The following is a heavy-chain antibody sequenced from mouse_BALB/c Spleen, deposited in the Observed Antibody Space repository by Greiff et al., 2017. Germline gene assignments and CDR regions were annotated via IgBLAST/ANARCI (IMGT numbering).Heavy chain of an antibody. CDR2: IWGGGST. J-gene: IGHJ4*01. V-gene: IGHV2-6-4*01. CDR3: ASLNNYGSIDYAMGY. Sequence: VKVVESGPGLVAPSQSLSITCTVSGFSLSRYSVHWVRQPPGKGLEWLGMIWGGGSTDYNSALKSRLSISKDNSKSQVFLKMNSLQTDDTAMYYCASLNNYGSIDYAMGYWGQGTSETVSS. D-gene: IGHD1-1*01. CDR1: GFSLSRYS.